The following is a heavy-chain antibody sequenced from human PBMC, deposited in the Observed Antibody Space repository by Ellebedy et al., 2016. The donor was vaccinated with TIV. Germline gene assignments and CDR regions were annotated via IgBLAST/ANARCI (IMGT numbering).Heavy chain of an antibody. CDR3: AKGGYCDSASCRYLEY. D-gene: IGHD2-2*01. J-gene: IGHJ4*02. V-gene: IGHV3-23*01. CDR1: GFTFSNYA. Sequence: GGSLRLXCVASGFTFSNYAMFWVRQAPGKGLEWVSVVGGVGNTYYADSVKGRFTISRDNSKNTVYLQMNSLRAGDTAVYYCAKGGYCDSASCRYLEYWGQGTLVTVSS. CDR2: VGGVGNT.